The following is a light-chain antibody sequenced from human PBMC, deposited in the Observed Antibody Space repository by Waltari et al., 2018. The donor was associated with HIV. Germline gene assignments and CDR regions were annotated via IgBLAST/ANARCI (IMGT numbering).Light chain of an antibody. J-gene: IGKJ1*01. CDR1: EAISSSH. CDR3: HQYDALPET. V-gene: IGKV3-20*01. CDR2: GAS. Sequence: EIVLTQSPGTLSLSPGEGATLSCKASEAISSSHLAWYQLKPPQAPRLLIYGASVRAADVPDRFSGRAFGADFTLAITRLEPDDFAVYFCHQYDALPETFGQGT.